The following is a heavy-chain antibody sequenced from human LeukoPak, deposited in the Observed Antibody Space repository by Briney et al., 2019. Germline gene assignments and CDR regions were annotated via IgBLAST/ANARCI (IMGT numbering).Heavy chain of an antibody. D-gene: IGHD4-17*01. V-gene: IGHV3-30*02. Sequence: GGSLRLSCAASGFEFGTFGMHWVRQPPGEGLTWVAFIRSDGSEGFYADSVKGRFTLSRNNRNDTVFLQLTKVTTADTGVYYCATGSTVPDWGHGTLVTVS. CDR3: ATGSTVPD. CDR1: GFEFGTFG. CDR2: IRSDGSEG. J-gene: IGHJ4*01.